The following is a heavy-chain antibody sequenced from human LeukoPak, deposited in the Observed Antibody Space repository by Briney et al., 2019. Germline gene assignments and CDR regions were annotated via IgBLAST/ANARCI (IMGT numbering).Heavy chain of an antibody. D-gene: IGHD2-15*01. Sequence: SVKVSCKASGGTFSSYAISWVRQAPGQGLEWMGGIIPIFGTANYAQKFQGRVTITADESTSTAYMELSSLRSEDTAVYYCARRHPDCSGGSCYWFDPWGQGTLVTVSS. CDR1: GGTFSSYA. J-gene: IGHJ5*02. CDR2: IIPIFGTA. CDR3: ARRHPDCSGGSCYWFDP. V-gene: IGHV1-69*01.